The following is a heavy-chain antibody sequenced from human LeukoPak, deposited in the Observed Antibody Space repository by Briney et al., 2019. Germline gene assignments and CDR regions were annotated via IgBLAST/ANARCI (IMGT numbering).Heavy chain of an antibody. V-gene: IGHV3-21*04. CDR1: GFTFSSYS. CDR2: ISSSSSYI. J-gene: IGHJ5*02. D-gene: IGHD1-26*01. CDR3: AKEGYSGSYGFDP. Sequence: KTGGSLRLSCAASGFTFSSYSMNWVRQAPGKGLEWVSSISSSSSYIYYADSVKGRFTISRDNSKNTLYLQMNSLRAEDTAVYYCAKEGYSGSYGFDPWGQGTLVTVSS.